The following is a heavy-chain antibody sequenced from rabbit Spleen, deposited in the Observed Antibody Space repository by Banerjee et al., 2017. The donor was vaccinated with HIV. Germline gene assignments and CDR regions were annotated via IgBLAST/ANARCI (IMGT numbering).Heavy chain of an antibody. CDR2: IRTGSSGST. CDR3: ARDLYDENDL. D-gene: IGHD1-1*01. CDR1: GFSLSSYD. Sequence: QSLEESGGGLVTTGGSLTLSCKVSGFSLSSYDMNWVRQAPGKRPEWIAYIRTGSSGSTYYANWAKGRFTISKTSSTTVTLQMTSLTAADTATYFCARDLYDENDLWGPGTLVTVS. V-gene: IGHV1S40*01. J-gene: IGHJ4*01.